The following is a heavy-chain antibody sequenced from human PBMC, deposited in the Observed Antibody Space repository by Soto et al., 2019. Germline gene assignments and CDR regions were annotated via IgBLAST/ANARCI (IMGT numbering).Heavy chain of an antibody. CDR1: GFTFSSYA. J-gene: IGHJ4*01. CDR3: ARDRAPDILFLDY. Sequence: PGGSLRLSCAASGFTFSSYAMHWVRQAPGKGLEWVAVIWYDGSNKYYADSVKGRFTISRDNFKNTVYLQINGLRAEDTAVYYCARDRAPDILFLDYWGHGTLVTVSS. CDR2: IWYDGSNK. V-gene: IGHV3-33*08. D-gene: IGHD3-9*01.